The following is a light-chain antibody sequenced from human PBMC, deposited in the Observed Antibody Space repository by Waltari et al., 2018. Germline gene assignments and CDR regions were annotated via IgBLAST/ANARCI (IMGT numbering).Light chain of an antibody. V-gene: IGLV2-14*03. CDR3: SSFTSTITSCV. Sequence: QSALTQPASVSGSPGQSITLSCTGNSSNVGGYYYVSWYQQHPGKAPKLLIYDVTKRPSGVSHRFSGSKSGNTASLTISGLQAEDEADYYCSSFTSTITSCVFGGGTKLTVL. CDR2: DVT. CDR1: SSNVGGYYY. J-gene: IGLJ3*02.